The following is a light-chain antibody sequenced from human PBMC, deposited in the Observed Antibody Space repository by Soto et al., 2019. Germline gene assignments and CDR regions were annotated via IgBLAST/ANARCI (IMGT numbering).Light chain of an antibody. V-gene: IGKV1-5*01. CDR1: QSFSSW. CDR3: LQHNVFPRT. CDR2: DAS. J-gene: IGKJ1*01. Sequence: DIQMTQSPSTLSASVGDRVTITCRASQSFSSWLAWYQQKPGKAPKLLIYDASSLESGVPSRFSGSGSGTDFTLSISSLQPEDFATYYCLQHNVFPRTFGQGTKVDIK.